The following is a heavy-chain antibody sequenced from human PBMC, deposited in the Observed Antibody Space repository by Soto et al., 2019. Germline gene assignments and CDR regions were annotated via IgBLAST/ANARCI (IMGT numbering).Heavy chain of an antibody. CDR3: AREWELQEYDVNAFDI. D-gene: IGHD1-26*01. V-gene: IGHV4-31*03. CDR1: GGSISSGGYY. Sequence: SETLSLTCTVSGGSISSGGYYWSWIRQHPGKGLEWIGYIYYSGSTYYNPSLKSRVTISVDTSKNQFSLKLSSVTAADTAVYYCAREWELQEYDVNAFDIWGQGTMVTVSS. CDR2: IYYSGST. J-gene: IGHJ3*02.